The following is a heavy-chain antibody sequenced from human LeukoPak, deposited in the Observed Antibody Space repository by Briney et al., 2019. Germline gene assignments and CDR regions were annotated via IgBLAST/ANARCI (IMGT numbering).Heavy chain of an antibody. J-gene: IGHJ5*02. D-gene: IGHD2-2*01. CDR3: AKDRDQLMLYPPRDLDP. Sequence: GGSLRLSCAASGFTFSSYAMSWVRQASGKGLEWVSAISGSGGSTYYADSVKGRFTISRDNSKDTLYLQMNSLRAEDTAVYYCAKDRDQLMLYPPRDLDPWGQGTLVTASS. V-gene: IGHV3-23*01. CDR1: GFTFSSYA. CDR2: ISGSGGST.